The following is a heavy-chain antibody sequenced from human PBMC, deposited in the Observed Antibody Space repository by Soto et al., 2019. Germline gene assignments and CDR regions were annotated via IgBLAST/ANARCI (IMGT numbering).Heavy chain of an antibody. CDR2: INHSGST. V-gene: IGHV4-34*01. D-gene: IGHD3-22*01. Sequence: SETLPLTCAVYGGSFIGYYWSWILQPPGKGLEWIGEINHSGSTNYNPSLKSRVTISVDTSKNQFSLKLSSVTAADTAVYYCARGSRERRKDYYDTNGYYHDLYLFDYWGQGTLVTVSS. CDR3: ARGSRERRKDYYDTNGYYHDLYLFDY. CDR1: GGSFIGYY. J-gene: IGHJ4*02.